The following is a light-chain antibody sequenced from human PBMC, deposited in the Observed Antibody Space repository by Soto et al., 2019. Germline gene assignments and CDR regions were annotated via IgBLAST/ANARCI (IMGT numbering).Light chain of an antibody. CDR2: GAS. CDR1: QSVYKNF. CDR3: QQYSSSPPT. V-gene: IGKV3-20*01. J-gene: IGKJ4*01. Sequence: EIVLTQSPGTLSLSPGERATLSCRASQSVYKNFLAWYQQKPGQAPRLLINGASNRATGIPDRFSGSGSGTDFSLTIDRLEPEDFAVYFCQQYSSSPPTFGGETKVAIK.